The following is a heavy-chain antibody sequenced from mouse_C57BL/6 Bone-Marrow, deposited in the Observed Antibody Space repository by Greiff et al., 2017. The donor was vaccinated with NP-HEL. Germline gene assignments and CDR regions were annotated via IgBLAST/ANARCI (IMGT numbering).Heavy chain of an antibody. D-gene: IGHD2-4*01. V-gene: IGHV1-81*01. CDR3: ARKDYDYAAWFAY. Sequence: VQLQESGAELARPGASVKLSCKASGYTFTSYGISWVKQRTGQGLEWIGEIYPRSGNTYYNEKFKGKATLTADKSSSTAYMELRSLTSEDSAVYFCARKDYDYAAWFAYWGQGTLVTVSA. CDR1: GYTFTSYG. CDR2: IYPRSGNT. J-gene: IGHJ3*01.